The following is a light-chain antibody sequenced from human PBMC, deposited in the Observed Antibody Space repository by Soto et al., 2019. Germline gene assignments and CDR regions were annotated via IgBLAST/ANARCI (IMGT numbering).Light chain of an antibody. CDR3: SSYTSSITLDV. Sequence: QSALTQPASVSGSPGQSITISCTGTSSDVGGYNYVSWYQQHAGKAPKLILYEVSNRPSGVSNRFSGSKSGNTASLTISGLQAEDEADYYCSSYTSSITLDVFGTGTKGTVL. J-gene: IGLJ1*01. CDR1: SSDVGGYNY. CDR2: EVS. V-gene: IGLV2-14*01.